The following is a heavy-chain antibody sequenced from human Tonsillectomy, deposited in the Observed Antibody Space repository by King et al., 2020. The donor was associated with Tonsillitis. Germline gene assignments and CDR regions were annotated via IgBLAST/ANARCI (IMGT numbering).Heavy chain of an antibody. Sequence: VQLVESGGGLVQPGGSLRLSCEASGFTFSFYSINWVRQAPGKGLEWVSYISCSNSTIYYADSVRGRFSISRDNAKNSLYLQMNSLRDEDTAVYYCARDLGWVPTAGILRYWGQGTLVTVSS. CDR2: ISCSNSTI. CDR1: GFTFSFYS. CDR3: ARDLGWVPTAGILRY. J-gene: IGHJ4*02. V-gene: IGHV3-48*02. D-gene: IGHD6-13*01.